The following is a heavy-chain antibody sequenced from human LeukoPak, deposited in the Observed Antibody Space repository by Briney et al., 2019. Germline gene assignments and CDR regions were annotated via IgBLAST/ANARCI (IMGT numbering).Heavy chain of an antibody. D-gene: IGHD3-10*01. CDR2: IIPIFGTA. V-gene: IGHV1-69*13. CDR1: GGTFSSYA. J-gene: IGHJ6*03. CDR3: ARERGSGKNYYMDV. Sequence: ASVKVSCKASGGTFSSYAISWVRQAPGQGLEWMGGIIPIFGTANYAQKFQGRVTITADESTSTAYMELSSLRSADTAVYYCARERGSGKNYYMDVWGKGTTVTVSS.